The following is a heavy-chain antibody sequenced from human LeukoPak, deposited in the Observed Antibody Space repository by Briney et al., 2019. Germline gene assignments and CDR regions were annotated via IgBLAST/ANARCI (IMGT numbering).Heavy chain of an antibody. Sequence: GGSLRLSCAASEFTFSSYGMHWVRQAPGKGLEWVAVIWYDGSNKYYADSVKGRFTISRDNSKNTLYLQMNSLRAEDTAVYYCARDVGYDSSGYYLNYYYYGMDVWGQGTTVTVSS. CDR2: IWYDGSNK. J-gene: IGHJ6*02. D-gene: IGHD3-22*01. CDR1: EFTFSSYG. V-gene: IGHV3-33*01. CDR3: ARDVGYDSSGYYLNYYYYGMDV.